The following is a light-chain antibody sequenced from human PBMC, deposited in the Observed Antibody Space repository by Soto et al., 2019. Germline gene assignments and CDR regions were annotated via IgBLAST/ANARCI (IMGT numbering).Light chain of an antibody. J-gene: IGKJ1*01. Sequence: DIQMTQSPSTLAAFVGDRVTITCRASQSISDSMAWYQQKPGKAPKLLIYRASSLESGVPSRFSGSGSGTEFILTISSLQPDDFATYYCQQYHSWTFDQGTKVEIK. CDR1: QSISDS. CDR2: RAS. V-gene: IGKV1-5*03. CDR3: QQYHSWT.